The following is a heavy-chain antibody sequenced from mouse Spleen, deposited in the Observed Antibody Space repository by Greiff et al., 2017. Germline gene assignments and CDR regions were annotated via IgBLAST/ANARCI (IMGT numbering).Heavy chain of an antibody. CDR3: ARNGGYPYYYAMDY. Sequence: QVQLKESGPGLVAPSQSLSITCTVSGFSLTSYGVHWVRQPPGKGLEWLVVIWSDGSTTYNSALKSRLSISKDNSKSQVFLKMNSLQTDDTAMYYCARNGGYPYYYAMDYWGQGTSVTVSS. CDR1: GFSLTSYG. CDR2: IWSDGST. V-gene: IGHV2-6*02. J-gene: IGHJ4*01.